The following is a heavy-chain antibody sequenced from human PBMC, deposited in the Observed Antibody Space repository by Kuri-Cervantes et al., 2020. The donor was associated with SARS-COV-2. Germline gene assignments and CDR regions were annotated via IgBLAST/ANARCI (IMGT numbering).Heavy chain of an antibody. Sequence: SETLSLTCAVYGGPFSGYYWSWIRQPPGKGLEWIGEINHSGSTNYNPSLKSRVTISVDTSKNQFSLKLSSVTAADTAAYYCARGRSPGYWGQGTLVTVSS. J-gene: IGHJ4*02. CDR1: GGPFSGYY. V-gene: IGHV4-34*01. CDR3: ARGRSPGY. CDR2: INHSGST.